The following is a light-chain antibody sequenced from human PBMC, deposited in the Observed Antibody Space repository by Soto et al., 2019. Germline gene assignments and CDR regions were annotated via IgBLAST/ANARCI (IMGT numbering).Light chain of an antibody. CDR1: SSDVGDNNY. Sequence: QSALTQPASVSWSPGQSITISCTGTSSDVGDNNYVSWYQQHPGKAPKLMIYDVTHRPSGISNRFSGSKSGNTASLTISGLQAEDEADYYCSSYTSSSTLYVFGTGTKLTVL. CDR3: SSYTSSSTLYV. V-gene: IGLV2-14*01. CDR2: DVT. J-gene: IGLJ1*01.